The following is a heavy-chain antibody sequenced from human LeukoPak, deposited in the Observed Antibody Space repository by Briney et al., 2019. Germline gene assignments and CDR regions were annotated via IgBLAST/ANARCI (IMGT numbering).Heavy chain of an antibody. CDR1: GGSISSYY. Sequence: SETLSLTCTVSGGSISSYYWSWIRQPPGKGLEWIGYIYYSGSTNYNPSLKSRVTISVDTSKNQFSLKLSSVTAADTAVYYCARGPITIAVAGYHWFDPWGQGTLVTVSS. D-gene: IGHD6-19*01. V-gene: IGHV4-59*01. J-gene: IGHJ5*02. CDR2: IYYSGST. CDR3: ARGPITIAVAGYHWFDP.